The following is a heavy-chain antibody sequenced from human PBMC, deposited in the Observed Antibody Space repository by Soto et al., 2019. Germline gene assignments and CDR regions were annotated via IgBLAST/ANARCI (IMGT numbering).Heavy chain of an antibody. CDR2: FNGNGGLT. V-gene: IGHV3-23*01. CDR1: GFTFSSYA. CDR3: AKDNSLHWFDP. J-gene: IGHJ5*02. D-gene: IGHD2-15*01. Sequence: PGGSLRLSCATSGFTFSSYAITWVRQAPGKGLEWVSTFNGNGGLTYYADSVKGRFTISRDNSKNTLYLQMDSLRGEDTAIYYCAKDNSLHWFDPWGQGTLVTVSS.